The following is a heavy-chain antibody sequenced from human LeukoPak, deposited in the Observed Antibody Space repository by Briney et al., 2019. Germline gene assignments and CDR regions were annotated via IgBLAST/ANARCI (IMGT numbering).Heavy chain of an antibody. J-gene: IGHJ4*02. CDR3: ARVGYDFWSGPIGGGLDY. CDR1: GFTFSSYA. Sequence: PGGSLRLSCAASGFTFSSYAMSWVRQAPGKGLEWVSAISGSGGSTYYADSVKGRFTISRDNAKNSLYLQMNSLRAEDTAVYYCARVGYDFWSGPIGGGLDYWGQGTLVTVSS. V-gene: IGHV3-23*01. D-gene: IGHD3-3*01. CDR2: ISGSGGST.